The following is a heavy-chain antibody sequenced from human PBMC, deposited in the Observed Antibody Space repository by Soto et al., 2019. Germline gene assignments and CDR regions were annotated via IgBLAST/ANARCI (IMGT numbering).Heavy chain of an antibody. CDR2: IYHSGST. J-gene: IGHJ4*02. CDR1: GGSISSGGYS. Sequence: SETLSLTCAVSGGSISSGGYSWSWIRQPPGKGLEWIGYIYHSGSTYYNPSLKSRVTISVDRSKNQFSLKLSSVTAADTAVYYCARGGSYYDISTGLTRSTNPHFDYWGQGTLVTVSS. D-gene: IGHD3-9*01. CDR3: ARGGSYYDISTGLTRSTNPHFDY. V-gene: IGHV4-30-2*01.